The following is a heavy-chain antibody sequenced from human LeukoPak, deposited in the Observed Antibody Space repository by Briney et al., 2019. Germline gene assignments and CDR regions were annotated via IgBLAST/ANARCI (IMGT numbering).Heavy chain of an antibody. V-gene: IGHV1-69*05. CDR3: AKYGRGVYYYDSSGYGPLDY. CDR2: IIPIFGTA. J-gene: IGHJ4*02. D-gene: IGHD3-22*01. CDR1: GGTFSSYA. Sequence: ASVKVSCKASGGTFSSYAISWVRQAPGQGLEWMGGIIPIFGTANYAQKFQGRVTITTDESTSTAYMELSSLRSEDTAVYYCAKYGRGVYYYDSSGYGPLDYWSEGTLVTVSS.